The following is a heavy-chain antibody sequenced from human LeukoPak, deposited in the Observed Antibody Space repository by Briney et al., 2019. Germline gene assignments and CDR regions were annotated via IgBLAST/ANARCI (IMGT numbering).Heavy chain of an antibody. CDR3: AKAGSVISPLEY. Sequence: LAGGSLRLSCAASGFTFDDYATHWVRQAPGKGLEWVSGISWNSVGIGYADSVKGRFTISRDNAKNSLYLQMNSLRAEDTAFYYCAKAGSVISPLEYWGQGTLVTVSS. CDR2: ISWNSVGI. D-gene: IGHD3-22*01. J-gene: IGHJ4*02. V-gene: IGHV3-9*01. CDR1: GFTFDDYA.